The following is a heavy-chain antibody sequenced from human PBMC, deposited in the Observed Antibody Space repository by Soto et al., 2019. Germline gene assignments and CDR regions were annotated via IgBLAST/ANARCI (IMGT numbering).Heavy chain of an antibody. CDR3: ARLLEYCGMDV. V-gene: IGHV4-39*01. D-gene: IGHD2-15*01. CDR2: IYYSGST. CDR1: GGSISSSSYY. Sequence: SETLSLTCTVSGGSISSSSYYLGLIRQPPGKGLEWIGSIYYSGSTYYNPSLKSRVTISVDTSKNQFSLKLSSVTAADTAVYYCARLLEYCGMDVWGQGTTVTVSS. J-gene: IGHJ6*02.